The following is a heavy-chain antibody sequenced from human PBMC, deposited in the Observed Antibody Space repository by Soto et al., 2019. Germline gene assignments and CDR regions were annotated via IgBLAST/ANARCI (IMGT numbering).Heavy chain of an antibody. CDR1: GFSFNNYA. Sequence: EVQLLESGGALVRPGGSLRLSCAASGFSFNNYALSWVRQAPGKGLEWVSTFSAGGRAYYAASFQGRFTIARDSSQNTVELQISDLRPAETAVYYCAKAPLPEDYGATLFDYWGQGARVTVSS. CDR3: AKAPLPEDYGATLFDY. V-gene: IGHV3-23*01. CDR2: FSAGGRA. D-gene: IGHD4-17*01. J-gene: IGHJ4*02.